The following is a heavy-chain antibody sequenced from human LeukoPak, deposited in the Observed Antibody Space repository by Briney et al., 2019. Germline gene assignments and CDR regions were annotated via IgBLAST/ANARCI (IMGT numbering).Heavy chain of an antibody. CDR1: GGSISSYY. V-gene: IGHV4-59*08. CDR2: IYYSGST. J-gene: IGHJ4*02. Sequence: PSETLSLTCTVSGGSISSYYWSWIRQPPGKGLEWIGYIYYSGSTNYNPSLKSRATISVDTSKNQFSLKLSSETAADTAVYYCARHVGYGGGLDYWGQGTLVTVSS. CDR3: ARHVGYGGGLDY. D-gene: IGHD2-15*01.